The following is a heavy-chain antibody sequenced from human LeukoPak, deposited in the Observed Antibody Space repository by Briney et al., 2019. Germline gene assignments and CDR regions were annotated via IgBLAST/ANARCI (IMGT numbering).Heavy chain of an antibody. CDR1: GYSFASFW. D-gene: IGHD6-13*01. Sequence: GESLKISCKGSGYSFASFWIGWVRQMPGKVLERMGIIYPGDSDTRYSPSFQGQVTISADKSISTTYVQWSSLKASDTAMYYCASIVVAAAGRGYYYYGMDVWGQGTTVTVSS. CDR3: ASIVVAAAGRGYYYYGMDV. CDR2: IYPGDSDT. J-gene: IGHJ6*02. V-gene: IGHV5-51*01.